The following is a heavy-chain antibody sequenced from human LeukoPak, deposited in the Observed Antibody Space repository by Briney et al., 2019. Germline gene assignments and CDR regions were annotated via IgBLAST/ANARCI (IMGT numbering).Heavy chain of an antibody. CDR2: IYYSGST. CDR1: GGSISSYY. Sequence: PSETLSLTCTVSGGSISSYYWSWIRQPPGKGLEWIGYIYYSGSTNYNPSLKSRVTISVDTSKNQFSLKLSSVTAADTAVYYCASQKRVYCSGGSCYYYGMDVWGQGTTVTVSS. J-gene: IGHJ6*02. V-gene: IGHV4-59*08. CDR3: ASQKRVYCSGGSCYYYGMDV. D-gene: IGHD2-15*01.